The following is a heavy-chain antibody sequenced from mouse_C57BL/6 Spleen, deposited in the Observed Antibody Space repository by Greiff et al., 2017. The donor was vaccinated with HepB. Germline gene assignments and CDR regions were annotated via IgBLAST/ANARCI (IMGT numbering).Heavy chain of an antibody. CDR3: AREGYYGSSFFDY. D-gene: IGHD1-1*01. V-gene: IGHV5-4*01. Sequence: EVKLVESGGGLVKPGGSLKLSCAASGFTFSSYAMSWVRQTPEKRLEWVATISDGGSYTYYPDNVKGRFTISRDKAKNNLYLQMSHLKSEDTAMYYCAREGYYGSSFFDYWGQGTTLTVSS. J-gene: IGHJ2*01. CDR1: GFTFSSYA. CDR2: ISDGGSYT.